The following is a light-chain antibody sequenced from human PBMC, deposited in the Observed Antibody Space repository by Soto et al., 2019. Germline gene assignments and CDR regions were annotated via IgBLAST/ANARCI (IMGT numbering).Light chain of an antibody. CDR3: SSYTSSSTLVV. Sequence: QSVVTQPASVSGSPGXSXXISXXGTSSDVGGYNYVSWYQQHPGKAPKRIXYDVSNRPSGVSNRFSGSKSGNTASLTISGLQAEDEADYCCSSYTSSSTLVVFGGRTKLTVL. CDR1: SSDVGGYNY. V-gene: IGLV2-14*01. J-gene: IGLJ2*01. CDR2: DVS.